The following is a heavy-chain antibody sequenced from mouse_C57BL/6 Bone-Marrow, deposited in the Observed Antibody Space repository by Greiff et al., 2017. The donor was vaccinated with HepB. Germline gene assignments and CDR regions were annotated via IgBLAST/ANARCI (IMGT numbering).Heavy chain of an antibody. CDR1: GYTFTSYW. J-gene: IGHJ2*01. V-gene: IGHV1-53*01. Sequence: QVQLQQPGTELVKPGASVKLSCKASGYTFTSYWMHWVKQRPGQGLEWIGNINPSKGGTNYNEKFKSKATLTVDKSSSTAYMQLSSLTSEDSAVSYYARGTAQATGYFDYWCHGTTLAVSS. CDR2: INPSKGGT. CDR3: ARGTAQATGYFDY. D-gene: IGHD3-2*02.